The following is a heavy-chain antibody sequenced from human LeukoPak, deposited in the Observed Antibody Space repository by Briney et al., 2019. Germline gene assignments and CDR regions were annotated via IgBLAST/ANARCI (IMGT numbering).Heavy chain of an antibody. CDR3: ARSRTTVTKDALDY. D-gene: IGHD4-17*01. J-gene: IGHJ4*02. CDR1: GFTFSTYS. Sequence: GGSLRLSCAASGFTFSTYSMNWVRQAPGKGLEWVSSISSSSNYINYADSVKGRFTISRDNAKNSLYLQMNSLRAEDTAVYYCARSRTTVTKDALDYWGQGTLVTVSS. V-gene: IGHV3-21*01. CDR2: ISSSSNYI.